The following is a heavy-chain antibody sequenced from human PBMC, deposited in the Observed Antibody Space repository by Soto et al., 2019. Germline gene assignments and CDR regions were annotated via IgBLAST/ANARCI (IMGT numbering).Heavy chain of an antibody. V-gene: IGHV4-30-4*08. D-gene: IGHD3-3*01. Sequence: SETLSLTCTVSGDSLSRADYCWSWIRQAPGKGLEWIGYICYGGSTYYRPSLESRMHMSLDATRNHYSLRLTSVTAADTAVYFCARAPVGLDTISYFDYWGQGKLVTVSS. CDR3: ARAPVGLDTISYFDY. J-gene: IGHJ4*02. CDR2: ICYGGST. CDR1: GDSLSRADYC.